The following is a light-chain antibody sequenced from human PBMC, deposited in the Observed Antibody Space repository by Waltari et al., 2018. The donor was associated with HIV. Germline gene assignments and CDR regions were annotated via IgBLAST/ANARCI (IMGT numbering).Light chain of an antibody. Sequence: SYELTQPPSVSVSPGQTANIACSGSKLGDTFVCWYQHKSGQSPVLVIYHDDDRPSGIPERFSGSNSGDTATLTISGTQPMDEADYYCQAWDSGSNWVFGGGTRLTVL. V-gene: IGLV3-1*01. CDR3: QAWDSGSNWV. J-gene: IGLJ3*02. CDR1: KLGDTF. CDR2: HDD.